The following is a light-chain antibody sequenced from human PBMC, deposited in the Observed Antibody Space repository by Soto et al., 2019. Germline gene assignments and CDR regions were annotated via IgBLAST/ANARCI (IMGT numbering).Light chain of an antibody. CDR2: KAS. Sequence: DIQMTQSPSTLSASVGDRVTITCRASQTIFSWLAWYQQKPGTPPKLLIYKASTLQSGVSSRFSGSGSGTEFTLTISSLQPDDIATYYCQQYHSYSRTFGQGTKVEFK. J-gene: IGKJ1*01. V-gene: IGKV1-5*03. CDR3: QQYHSYSRT. CDR1: QTIFSW.